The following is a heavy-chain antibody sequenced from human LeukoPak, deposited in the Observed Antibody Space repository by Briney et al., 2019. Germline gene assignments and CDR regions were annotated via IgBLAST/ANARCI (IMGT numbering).Heavy chain of an antibody. Sequence: GGSLRLSCAASGFTFSSYGMHWVRQAPGKGLEWVAVISYDGSNKYYADSVKGRFTISRDNSKNTLYLQTNSLRAEDTAVYYCVPWGGSSSWYYFDYWGQGTLVTVSS. D-gene: IGHD6-13*01. V-gene: IGHV3-30*03. J-gene: IGHJ4*02. CDR2: ISYDGSNK. CDR1: GFTFSSYG. CDR3: VPWGGSSSWYYFDY.